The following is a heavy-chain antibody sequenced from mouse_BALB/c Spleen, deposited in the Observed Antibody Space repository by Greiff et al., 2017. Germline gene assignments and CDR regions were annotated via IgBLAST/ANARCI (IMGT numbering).Heavy chain of an antibody. V-gene: IGHV5-4*02. Sequence: EVQRVESGGGLVKPGGSLKLSCAASGFTFSDYYMYWVRQTPEKRLEWVATISDGGSYTYYPDSVKGRFTISRDNAKNNLYLQMSSLKSEDTAMYYCARGPFYGNYGAMDYWGQGTTLTVSS. CDR3: ARGPFYGNYGAMDY. CDR1: GFTFSDYY. D-gene: IGHD2-1*01. J-gene: IGHJ2*01. CDR2: ISDGGSYT.